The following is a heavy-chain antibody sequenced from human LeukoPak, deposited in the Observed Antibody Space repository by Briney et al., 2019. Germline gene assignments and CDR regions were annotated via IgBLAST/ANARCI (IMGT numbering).Heavy chain of an antibody. CDR1: GFTFSSYG. V-gene: IGHV3-30*02. D-gene: IGHD4-17*01. CDR2: IRYDGSNK. J-gene: IGHJ2*01. Sequence: GGSLRLSCAASGFTFSSYGMHWVRQAPGKGLEWVAFIRYDGSNKYYADSVKGRFTISRDNSKNTLYLQMNSLRAEDTAVYYCAKDRGLTTVFWYFDLWGRGTLVTVSS. CDR3: AKDRGLTTVFWYFDL.